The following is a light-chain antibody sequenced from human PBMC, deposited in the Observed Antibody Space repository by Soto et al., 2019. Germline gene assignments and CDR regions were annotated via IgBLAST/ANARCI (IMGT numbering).Light chain of an antibody. CDR3: QQGYTPAIT. V-gene: IGKV1-39*01. J-gene: IGKJ5*01. Sequence: DIQMTQSPSSLSASVGDRVTITCRASQSIGKHLNWYQQKPGKAPKFLIYAASNLQSGVPSRFSGSGSGTDFTLTVKSMQTKDFASYSCQQGYTPAITFGQGTRLEIK. CDR2: AAS. CDR1: QSIGKH.